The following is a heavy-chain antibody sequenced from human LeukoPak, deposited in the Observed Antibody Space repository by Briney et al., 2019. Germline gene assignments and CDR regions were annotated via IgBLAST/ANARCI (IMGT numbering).Heavy chain of an antibody. J-gene: IGHJ4*02. D-gene: IGHD2-15*01. CDR1: GGSFSGYY. Sequence: XSETLSLTCAVYGGSFSGYYWSWIRQPPGKGLEWIGEINHSGSTNYNPSLKSRVTISVDTSKNQFSLKLSSVTAADTAVYYCARVARLGYCSGGSCYFDYWGQGTLVTVSS. CDR2: INHSGST. V-gene: IGHV4-34*01. CDR3: ARVARLGYCSGGSCYFDY.